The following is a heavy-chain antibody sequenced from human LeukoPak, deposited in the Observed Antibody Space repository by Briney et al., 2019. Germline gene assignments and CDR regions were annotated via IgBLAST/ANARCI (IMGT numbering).Heavy chain of an antibody. CDR2: ISNDGKNE. D-gene: IGHD3-10*01. CDR3: AKSRRERSHYSDFDY. Sequence: GGSLRLSCAASGFIFSNYGIHWVRQAPGKGLGWVAVISNDGKNEYYADSVQGRFTISRDTSNTVYLQMNSLRAEDTAVYSCAKSRRERSHYSDFDYWGQGTLVTVSS. J-gene: IGHJ4*02. CDR1: GFIFSNYG. V-gene: IGHV3-30*18.